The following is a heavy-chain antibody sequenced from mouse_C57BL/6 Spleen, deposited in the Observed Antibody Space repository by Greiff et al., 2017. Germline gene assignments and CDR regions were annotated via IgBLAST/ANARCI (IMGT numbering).Heavy chain of an antibody. D-gene: IGHD2-10*02. CDR1: GFTFSSYA. J-gene: IGHJ1*03. Sequence: EVHLVESGGGLVKPGGSLKLSCAASGFTFSSYAMSWVRQTPEKRLEWVATISDGGSYTYYPDNVKGRFTISRDNAKNNLYLQMSHLKSEDTAMYYCARDGGYDSYWYFDVWGTGTTVTVSS. V-gene: IGHV5-4*01. CDR3: ARDGGYDSYWYFDV. CDR2: ISDGGSYT.